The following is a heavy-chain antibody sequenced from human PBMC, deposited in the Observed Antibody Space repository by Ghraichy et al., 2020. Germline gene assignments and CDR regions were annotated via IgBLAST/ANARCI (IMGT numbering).Heavy chain of an antibody. CDR1: GFTFSSYE. D-gene: IGHD6-19*01. CDR2: ISSSGSTI. J-gene: IGHJ4*02. CDR3: AIGYSSGWFGY. V-gene: IGHV3-48*03. Sequence: GGSLRLSCAASGFTFSSYEMNWVRQDPGKGLEWVSYISSSGSTIYYADSVKGRFTISRDNAKNSLYLQMNSLRAEDTAVYYCAIGYSSGWFGYWGQGTLVTVSS.